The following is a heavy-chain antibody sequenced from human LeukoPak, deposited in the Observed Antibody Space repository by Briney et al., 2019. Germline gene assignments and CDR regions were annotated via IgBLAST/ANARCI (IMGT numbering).Heavy chain of an antibody. CDR1: GFTFSSYA. CDR2: ISHNGGST. J-gene: IGHJ4*01. D-gene: IGHD2-2*01. Sequence: GGSLRLSCSASGFTFSSYAMSWVRQGPGMGLEYVSAISHNGGSTYYADSVKGRFTISRDNSKNTLHLQMSCLRPHDTAMHYCVTWYSGYCSTTSCYAPFDYWGHGTLVTVSS. V-gene: IGHV3-64D*06. CDR3: VTWYSGYCSTTSCYAPFDY.